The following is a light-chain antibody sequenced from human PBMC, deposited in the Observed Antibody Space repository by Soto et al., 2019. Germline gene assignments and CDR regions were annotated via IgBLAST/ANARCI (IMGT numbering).Light chain of an antibody. J-gene: IGKJ2*01. V-gene: IGKV3-20*01. Sequence: EIVLTQSPGTLSLSPGERATLSCRASQSVSSSYLAWYQQKPGQAPRLLIYGASSRATGITDRFSGSGSGTDFTLTISRLEPEDFAEYYCQQYGSSPYTFGQGTKLEIK. CDR2: GAS. CDR3: QQYGSSPYT. CDR1: QSVSSSY.